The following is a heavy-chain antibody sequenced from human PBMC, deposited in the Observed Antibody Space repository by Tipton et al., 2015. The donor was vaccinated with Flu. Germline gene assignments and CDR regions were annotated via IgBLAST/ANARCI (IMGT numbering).Heavy chain of an antibody. Sequence: GLVKPSETLSLTCTVSSGSISSYHWSWIRQSPGKGLEWIAYISSSGNTNYNPSLKSRVTTSVDTSKNHFSLKLSSVTAADTAVYYCARDVAAVPAAIRDWGQGTLVTVSS. CDR1: SGSISSYH. D-gene: IGHD6-13*01. V-gene: IGHV4-59*01. J-gene: IGHJ4*02. CDR3: ARDVAAVPAAIRD. CDR2: ISSSGNT.